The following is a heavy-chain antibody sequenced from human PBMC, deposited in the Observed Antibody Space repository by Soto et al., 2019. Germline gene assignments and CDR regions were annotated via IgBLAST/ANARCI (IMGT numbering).Heavy chain of an antibody. D-gene: IGHD3-9*01. CDR3: AREIWGYDILTGYYP. CDR1: GFSFSSNW. J-gene: IGHJ5*02. CDR2: INSDGSST. V-gene: IGHV3-74*01. Sequence: RGSLRLSGEPSGFSFSSNWMHWVRQAPGKGLVWVSRINSDGSSTSYADTVKGRFTISRDNAKNTLYLQMNSLRAEDTAVYYCAREIWGYDILTGYYPWGQGTLVTVSS.